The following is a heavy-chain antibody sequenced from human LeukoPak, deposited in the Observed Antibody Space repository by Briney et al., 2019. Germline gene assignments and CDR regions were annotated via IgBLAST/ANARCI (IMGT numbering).Heavy chain of an antibody. CDR1: GFSLSTSGMR. Sequence: SGPTLVNPTPTLTLTCTFSGFSLSTSGMRVSWIRQPPGEALEWLARIAWDDDKFYSTSLKTRLTISQDTSKNQVVLTMTNMDPVDTATYYCARLNSGTYLDYWGQGTLVTVSS. CDR2: IAWDDDK. V-gene: IGHV2-70*04. CDR3: ARLNSGTYLDY. J-gene: IGHJ4*02. D-gene: IGHD1-26*01.